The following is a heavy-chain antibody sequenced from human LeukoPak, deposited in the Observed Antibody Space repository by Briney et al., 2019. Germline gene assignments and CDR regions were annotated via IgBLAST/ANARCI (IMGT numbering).Heavy chain of an antibody. D-gene: IGHD1-1*01. Sequence: GESLKIPCEGSGYNFNTFWIGWVRQMPGKGLEGMGIIYPDESDTKYSPSFQGQVTISVDKSINTAFLQWNRLEDSDTAMYYCARHSPQPSVGAGTPREGPDYWGQGTLVTVAS. J-gene: IGHJ4*02. CDR3: ARHSPQPSVGAGTPREGPDY. V-gene: IGHV5-51*01. CDR1: GYNFNTFW. CDR2: IYPDESDT.